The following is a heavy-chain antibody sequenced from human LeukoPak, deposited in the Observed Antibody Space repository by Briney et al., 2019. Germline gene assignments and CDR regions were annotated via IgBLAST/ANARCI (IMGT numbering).Heavy chain of an antibody. J-gene: IGHJ4*02. CDR1: GFTSSSFW. D-gene: IGHD3-22*01. CDR2: IKQDGSKK. V-gene: IGHV3-7*01. Sequence: GGSLTLSCAASGFTSSSFWMCWVRQAPGKGLEGVANIKQDGSKKNYVGSVKGRFTISRDNTKNSLYLQMNSLSPEDTAVYYCARDIDEGSGYYDYWGQGTLVTVSS. CDR3: ARDIDEGSGYYDY.